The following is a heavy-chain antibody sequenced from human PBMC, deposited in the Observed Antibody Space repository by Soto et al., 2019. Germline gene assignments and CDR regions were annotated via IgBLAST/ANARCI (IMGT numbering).Heavy chain of an antibody. D-gene: IGHD6-6*01. CDR3: ARSPSSSWDFDY. V-gene: IGHV3-21*01. CDR1: GFIFSSYS. J-gene: IGHJ4*02. Sequence: EVQLVESGRGLVKPGGSLRLSCAASGFIFSSYSMNWVRQAPGKGLEWVSSIRSSSSYIYYADSMKGRFTISRDNAKNSLYLQMNSLRAEDTAMYYCARSPSSSWDFDYWGQGTLVTVSS. CDR2: IRSSSSYI.